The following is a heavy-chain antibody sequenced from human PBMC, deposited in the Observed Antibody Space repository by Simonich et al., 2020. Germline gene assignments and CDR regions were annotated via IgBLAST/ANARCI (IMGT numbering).Heavy chain of an antibody. J-gene: IGHJ3*02. CDR3: ARPLGIVWAFDI. CDR1: GGSFSGYY. V-gene: IGHV4-34*01. Sequence: QVQLQQWGAGLLKPSETLSLTCAVYGGSFSGYYWSWIRQPPGKGLEWIGEINHSGRTNYNPSLKSHVTISVDTSKNQFSLKLSSVTAADTAVYYCARPLGIVWAFDIWGQGTMVTVSS. CDR2: INHSGRT. D-gene: IGHD3-16*01.